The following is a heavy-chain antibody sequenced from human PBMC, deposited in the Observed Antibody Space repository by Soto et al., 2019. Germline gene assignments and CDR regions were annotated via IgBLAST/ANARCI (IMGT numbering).Heavy chain of an antibody. D-gene: IGHD3-10*01. V-gene: IGHV1-69*13. CDR2: IIPIFGTA. Sequence: GASVKVSCKASGGTFSSYAISWVRQAPGQGLEWMGGIIPIFGTANYAQKLQGRVTITADESTSTAYMELSSLRSEDTAVYYCARGNYGSGSYYNPIGYYYGMDVRGQGTTVTVSS. J-gene: IGHJ6*02. CDR3: ARGNYGSGSYYNPIGYYYGMDV. CDR1: GGTFSSYA.